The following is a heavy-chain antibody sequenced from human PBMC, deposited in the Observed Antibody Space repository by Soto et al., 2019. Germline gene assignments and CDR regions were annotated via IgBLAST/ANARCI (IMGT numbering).Heavy chain of an antibody. D-gene: IGHD2-2*01. V-gene: IGHV1-69*01. CDR3: ATSQGSSTSLEIYYYYYYGMEV. CDR2: MIPISGTA. CDR1: GGTFSSYA. J-gene: IGHJ6*02. Sequence: QVPLVQSGAEVKKPGSSVKVSCKASGGTFSSYAISWVRQAPGQGLEWMGGMIPISGTANYAKKFQGRVTITADESTSTAYMELSSLRSEDTAVYYCATSQGSSTSLEIYYYYYYGMEVWGQGTTVTVSS.